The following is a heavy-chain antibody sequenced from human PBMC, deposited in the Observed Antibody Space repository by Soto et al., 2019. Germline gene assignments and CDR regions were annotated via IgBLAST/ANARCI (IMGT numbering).Heavy chain of an antibody. V-gene: IGHV3-23*01. J-gene: IGHJ4*02. CDR1: GFTFSNYG. D-gene: IGHD3-10*01. Sequence: EVQLLESGGGLVQPGGSLRLSCAASGFTFSNYGLTWVRQPPGEGLEWVSTISGGVPSTYYADSVKGRFTISRDNSKNTLYLQMNSLRAEDTAVYYCAKDLFLVRGDFDCWGQGTLVTVSS. CDR3: AKDLFLVRGDFDC. CDR2: ISGGVPST.